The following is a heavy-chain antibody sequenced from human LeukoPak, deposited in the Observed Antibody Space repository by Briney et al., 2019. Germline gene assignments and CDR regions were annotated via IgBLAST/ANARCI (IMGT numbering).Heavy chain of an antibody. J-gene: IGHJ4*02. CDR1: GFSFNNYG. CDR2: TNGGGDYT. Sequence: GGSPRLSCAASGFSFNNYGMHWVRQAPGKGLEWVSSTNGGGDYTYYADSVRGRFSISRDNSDNTLYLQISSLRADDTAVYYCSKGANIGGDYGVFDYWGQGTLVTVSS. V-gene: IGHV3-23*01. D-gene: IGHD4-17*01. CDR3: SKGANIGGDYGVFDY.